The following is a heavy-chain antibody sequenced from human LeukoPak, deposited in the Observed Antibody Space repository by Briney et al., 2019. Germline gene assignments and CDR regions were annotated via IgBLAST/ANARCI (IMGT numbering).Heavy chain of an antibody. D-gene: IGHD3-10*01. V-gene: IGHV5-10-1*01. CDR1: GYSFTNYW. CDR3: TRLSYYGSGLLDY. J-gene: IGHJ4*02. Sequence: GESLRISCKASGYSFTNYWISWVRQMPGKGLEWMGRIDPSDSNTNYSPSLQGHVTISADKSINTAYLQWSSLKASDTAIYYCTRLSYYGSGLLDYWGQRTRATVSS. CDR2: IDPSDSNT.